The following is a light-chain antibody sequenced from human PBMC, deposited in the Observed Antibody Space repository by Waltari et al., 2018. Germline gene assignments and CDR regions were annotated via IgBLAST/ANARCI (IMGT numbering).Light chain of an antibody. CDR1: QSVLYSSNNKNY. CDR3: QHYYSSPRT. J-gene: IGKJ1*01. Sequence: DIVMTQSPDSLAVSLGERATINCKSSQSVLYSSNNKNYLAWYQQKPGQPPNLLIYWASTRESGVPDRFSGSGSGTDFTLTISSLQAEDVAVYYCQHYYSSPRTFCQGTRVEIK. CDR2: WAS. V-gene: IGKV4-1*01.